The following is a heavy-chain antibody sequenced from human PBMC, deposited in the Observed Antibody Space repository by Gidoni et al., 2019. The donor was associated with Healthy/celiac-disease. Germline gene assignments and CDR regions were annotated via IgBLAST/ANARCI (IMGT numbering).Heavy chain of an antibody. D-gene: IGHD3-22*01. Sequence: EVQLVESGGGLVQPGGSLRPSCAASGFPFISSWMHWVRQAPGKGLVWVSRINNDGSSTSYADSVKGRFTISRDNAKNTLYLQMNSLRAEDTAVYYCAREWGATDSSGYQEFDYWGQGTLVTVSS. CDR2: INNDGSST. V-gene: IGHV3-74*01. J-gene: IGHJ4*02. CDR1: GFPFISSW. CDR3: AREWGATDSSGYQEFDY.